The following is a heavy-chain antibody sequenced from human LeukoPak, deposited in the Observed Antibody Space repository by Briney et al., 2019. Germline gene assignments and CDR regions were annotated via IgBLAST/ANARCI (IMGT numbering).Heavy chain of an antibody. CDR1: GLTFSTYA. CDR2: ISGSGGST. J-gene: IGHJ4*02. D-gene: IGHD1-26*01. CDR3: AKDGPVGTTKGVDY. V-gene: IGHV3-23*01. Sequence: PGGSLRLSCAASGLTFSTYAMSWVRQAPGKGLEWVSTISGSGGSTYYADSVKGRFTISRDNSQNTLYVQMNSLRAEDTAVYYCAKDGPVGTTKGVDYWGQGTLVTVSS.